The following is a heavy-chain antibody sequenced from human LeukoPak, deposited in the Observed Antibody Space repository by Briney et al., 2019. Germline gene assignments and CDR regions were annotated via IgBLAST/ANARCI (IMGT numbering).Heavy chain of an antibody. V-gene: IGHV3-53*01. CDR1: GFTVSSKD. Sequence: GGSLRLSCAASGFTVSSKDMNWVRRAPGRGLEWVSVIFGGGGTNYAESVKGRFTVSRDDSKNTLYLQMNSLRAEDTAVYYCARRIHGSGSYFDCWGQGTLVTVSS. J-gene: IGHJ4*02. CDR3: ARRIHGSGSYFDC. D-gene: IGHD3-10*01. CDR2: IFGGGGT.